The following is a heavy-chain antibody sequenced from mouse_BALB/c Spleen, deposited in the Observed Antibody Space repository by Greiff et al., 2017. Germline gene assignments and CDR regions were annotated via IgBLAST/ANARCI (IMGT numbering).Heavy chain of an antibody. D-gene: IGHD1-1*01. J-gene: IGHJ4*01. CDR3: AGYYGSSYYAMDY. V-gene: IGHV2-9*02. CDR1: GFSLTSYG. CDR2: IWAGGST. Sequence: VMLVESGPGLVAPSQSLSITCTVSGFSLTSYGVHWVRQPPGKGLEWLGVIWAGGSTNYNSALMSRLSISKDNSKSQVFLKMNSLQTDDTAMYYCAGYYGSSYYAMDYWGQGTSVTVSS.